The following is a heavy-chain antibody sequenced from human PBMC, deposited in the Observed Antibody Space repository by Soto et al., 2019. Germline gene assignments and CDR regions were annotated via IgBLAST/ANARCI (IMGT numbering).Heavy chain of an antibody. CDR1: GFTFSSYG. V-gene: IGHV3-30*18. CDR3: AKDSRRGYYPNYYGMDV. J-gene: IGHJ6*02. Sequence: PGGSLRLSCAASGFTFSSYGMHWVRQAPGKGLEWVAVISYDGSNKYYADSVKGRFTISRDNSKNTLYLQMNSLRAEDTAVYYCAKDSRRGYYPNYYGMDVWGQGTTVTVSS. CDR2: ISYDGSNK. D-gene: IGHD3-22*01.